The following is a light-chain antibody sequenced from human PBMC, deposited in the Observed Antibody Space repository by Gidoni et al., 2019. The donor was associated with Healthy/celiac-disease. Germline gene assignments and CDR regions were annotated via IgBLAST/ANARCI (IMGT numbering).Light chain of an antibody. CDR3: QQYGSSRFT. CDR2: GAS. V-gene: IGKV3-20*01. Sequence: ELVLTQSPGTLSLSPGERATVSCRASQSVSSSYLAWYQQKPGQAPRLLSYGASRRATGIPDRFSGSGSGTDFILTISRREPEEFAVYYCQQYGSSRFTFGPGTKVDIK. J-gene: IGKJ3*01. CDR1: QSVSSSY.